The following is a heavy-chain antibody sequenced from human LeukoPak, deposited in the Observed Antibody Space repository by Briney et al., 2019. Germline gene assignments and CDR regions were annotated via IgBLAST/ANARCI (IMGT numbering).Heavy chain of an antibody. CDR2: SRADDYST. J-gene: IGHJ4*02. CDR1: GLAFSDSA. D-gene: IGHD6-13*01. V-gene: IGHV3-23*01. Sequence: GGSLRLSCVAPGLAFSDSAMSWVRLTAGKGLEWVSLSRADDYSTYYADSVKGRFTISRDNSKNTMYLQMNSLRAEDTAIYYCASRPSNTWAGPLDFWGQGTLVTVSS. CDR3: ASRPSNTWAGPLDF.